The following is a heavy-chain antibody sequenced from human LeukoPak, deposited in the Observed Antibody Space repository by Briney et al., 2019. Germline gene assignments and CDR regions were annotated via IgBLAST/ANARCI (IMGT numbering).Heavy chain of an antibody. V-gene: IGHV4-30-4*08. CDR3: ARVRYGDL. CDR2: IYYSGSN. CDR1: LGSINSGAYY. Sequence: SQTLSLTCTVSLGSINSGAYYWSWIRQHPGKGLEWLGYIYYSGSNNYNPSLNGRVTISVDTYKNQFSLKLSSVTAADTAVYYCARVRYGDLWGQGTLVTVSS. J-gene: IGHJ5*02. D-gene: IGHD4-17*01.